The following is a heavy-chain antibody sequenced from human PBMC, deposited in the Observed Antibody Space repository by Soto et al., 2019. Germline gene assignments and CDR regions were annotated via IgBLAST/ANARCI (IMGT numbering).Heavy chain of an antibody. V-gene: IGHV3-33*01. Sequence: QVQLVESGGGVVQPGRSLRLSCAASGFTFSSYGMHWVRQAPGKGLEWVAVIWYDGSNKYYADSVKGRFTISRDNSKNTLYLQMNSLRAEDTAVYYCARDKDYYYCMDVWGQGTTVTVSS. CDR3: ARDKDYYYCMDV. CDR1: GFTFSSYG. CDR2: IWYDGSNK. J-gene: IGHJ6*02.